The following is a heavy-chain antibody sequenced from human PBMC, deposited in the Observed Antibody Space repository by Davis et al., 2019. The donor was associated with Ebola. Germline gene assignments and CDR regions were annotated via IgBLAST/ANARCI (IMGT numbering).Heavy chain of an antibody. J-gene: IGHJ5*02. CDR3: AREFVATGPRFDP. Sequence: PSETLSLTCTVSGGSISSYYWSWIRQPPGKGLEWIGYIYYSGSTNYNPSLKSRVTISVDTSKNQFSLKLSSVTAADTAVYYCAREFVATGPRFDPWGQGTLVTVSS. CDR1: GGSISSYY. D-gene: IGHD5-12*01. CDR2: IYYSGST. V-gene: IGHV4-59*01.